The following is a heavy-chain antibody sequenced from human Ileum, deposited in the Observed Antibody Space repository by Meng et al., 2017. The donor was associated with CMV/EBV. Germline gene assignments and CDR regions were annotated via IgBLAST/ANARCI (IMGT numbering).Heavy chain of an antibody. V-gene: IGHV6-1*01. CDR1: GDSVSSNSVT. CDR3: TRAYYYDSSGYYDY. D-gene: IGHD3-22*01. CDR2: TYYRSKWYN. J-gene: IGHJ4*02. Sequence: VLLRQSVPALMNPSQTPSLTCAISGDSVSSNSVTWNWIRQSPSRGLEWLGRTYYRSKWYNDYAVSVKSRITINPDTSKNQFSLQLNSMTPEDTAVYYCTRAYYYDSSGYYDYWGQGTLVTVSS.